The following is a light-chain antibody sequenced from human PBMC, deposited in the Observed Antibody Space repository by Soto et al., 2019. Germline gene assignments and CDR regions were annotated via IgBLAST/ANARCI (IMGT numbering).Light chain of an antibody. CDR2: VAS. J-gene: IGKJ1*01. CDR1: QSISSW. V-gene: IGKV1-5*01. Sequence: DIQMTQSPSTLSASVGDRVTITCRASQSISSWLAWYQQKPGKAPNLLIYVASNLESGVPSRFSGSGSGTEFTLTISSLQPDDSATYYCQQYDTYPWTFGQGTKVEIK. CDR3: QQYDTYPWT.